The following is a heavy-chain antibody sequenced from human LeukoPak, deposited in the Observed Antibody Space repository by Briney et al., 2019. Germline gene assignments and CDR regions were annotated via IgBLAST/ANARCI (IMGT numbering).Heavy chain of an antibody. CDR3: AKDFGRNLGGPGY. Sequence: GGSLRLSCAASGFTFSSSAMHWVRQAPDKGLEWVAVISYDGSNKYYADSVKGRFAISRDDSKSTLYLQMNSLRGEDTAVYYCAKDFGRNLGGPGYWGRGTLVIVSS. J-gene: IGHJ4*02. V-gene: IGHV3-30*09. D-gene: IGHD1-14*01. CDR2: ISYDGSNK. CDR1: GFTFSSSA.